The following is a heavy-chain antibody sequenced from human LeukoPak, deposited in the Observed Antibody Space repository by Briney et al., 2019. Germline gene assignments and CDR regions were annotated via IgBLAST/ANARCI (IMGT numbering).Heavy chain of an antibody. V-gene: IGHV4-59*01. D-gene: IGHD2/OR15-2a*01. J-gene: IGHJ5*02. CDR2: IYYSGYT. CDR1: GGSISSYY. Sequence: SETLSLTCTVSGGSISSYYWSWIRQPPGKGLEWIGYIYYSGYTNYNPSLKSRVTISVDTSKNQFSLKLSSVTAADTAVYYCARDDTFRVNWFDPWGEGTLVTVSS. CDR3: ARDDTFRVNWFDP.